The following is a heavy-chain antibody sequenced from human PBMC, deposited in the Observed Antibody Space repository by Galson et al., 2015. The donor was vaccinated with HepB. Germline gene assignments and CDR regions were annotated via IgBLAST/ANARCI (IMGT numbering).Heavy chain of an antibody. CDR2: ISPGDSDI. Sequence: QSGAEVKNPGESLKISCKASGYSFTVYWIAWVRQMPGKGLEWMGIISPGDSDITYSPSFQGKVTISADKSISTAYLQWSSLKASDTAKYYCARPYGSGSYERFDYWGQGTLVTVSS. D-gene: IGHD3-10*01. J-gene: IGHJ4*02. V-gene: IGHV5-51*03. CDR1: GYSFTVYW. CDR3: ARPYGSGSYERFDY.